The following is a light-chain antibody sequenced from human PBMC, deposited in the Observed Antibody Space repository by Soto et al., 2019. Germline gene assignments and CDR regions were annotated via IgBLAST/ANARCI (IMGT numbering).Light chain of an antibody. J-gene: IGLJ2*01. CDR1: SSDVGAYNF. CDR2: EVS. CDR3: CSFAGGSTYVV. Sequence: QSVLTQPASVSGSPGQSITISCTGTSSDVGAYNFVSWYQHHPGTAPKLMIYEVSNRPSGVPNRFSGSKSGNTASLTISGLLAEYEADYHCCSFAGGSTYVVFGGGTQLTVL. V-gene: IGLV2-23*02.